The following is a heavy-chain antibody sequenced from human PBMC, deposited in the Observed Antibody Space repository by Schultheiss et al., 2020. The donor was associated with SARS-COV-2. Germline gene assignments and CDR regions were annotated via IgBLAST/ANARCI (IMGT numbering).Heavy chain of an antibody. CDR3: ARSGYSSGWYYFDY. V-gene: IGHV4-59*08. Sequence: SETLSLTCTVSGGSISSYYWSWIRQPPGKGLEWIGSIYHSGSTYYNPSLKSRVTITVDTSKNQFSLKLSSVTAADTAVYYCARSGYSSGWYYFDYWGQVTLVTVSS. CDR1: GGSISSYY. CDR2: IYHSGST. D-gene: IGHD6-19*01. J-gene: IGHJ4*02.